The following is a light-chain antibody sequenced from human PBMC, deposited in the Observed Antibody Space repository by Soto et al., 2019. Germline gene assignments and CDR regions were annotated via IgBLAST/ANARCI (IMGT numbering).Light chain of an antibody. J-gene: IGLJ1*01. CDR1: STDVGGFDY. CDR3: SSYPTTSTRYV. CDR2: EVS. Sequence: QSVLTQAASVSGSPRQSITISCTGASTDVGGFDYVSWYQQHPGKSPKLMILEVSDRPSGVSSRLSGSKSGNTASLTISGLQAEDEANYYCSSYPTTSTRYVFGTGTKVTVL. V-gene: IGLV2-14*01.